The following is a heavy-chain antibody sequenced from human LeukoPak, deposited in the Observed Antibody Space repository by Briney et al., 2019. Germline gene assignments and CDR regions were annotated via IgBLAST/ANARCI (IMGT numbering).Heavy chain of an antibody. D-gene: IGHD6-6*01. Sequence: GGSLRLSCAASGFTFSNYAMHWVRQAPGKGLEWVAVTSYDESNKYYADSVKGRFTISRDNSKKTLYLQMNSLRGEDTAVYYCARVVVSSSSDYFDYWGQGTLVIVSS. V-gene: IGHV3-30*04. J-gene: IGHJ4*02. CDR3: ARVVVSSSSDYFDY. CDR1: GFTFSNYA. CDR2: TSYDESNK.